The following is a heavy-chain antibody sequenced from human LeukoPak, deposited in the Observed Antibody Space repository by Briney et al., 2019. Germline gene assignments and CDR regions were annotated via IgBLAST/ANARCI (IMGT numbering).Heavy chain of an antibody. V-gene: IGHV4-39*01. CDR3: ARHDSSGWYNPFDY. J-gene: IGHJ4*02. CDR1: GGSISSSTYY. Sequence: SETLSLTCTVSGGSISSSTYYWGWIRQPPGKGLEWIGSIYYSGNTNYNPSLKSRVTISVDTSKNQFSLKLNSVTAADTAVYSCARHDSSGWYNPFDYWGQGTLVTVSS. CDR2: IYYSGNT. D-gene: IGHD6-19*01.